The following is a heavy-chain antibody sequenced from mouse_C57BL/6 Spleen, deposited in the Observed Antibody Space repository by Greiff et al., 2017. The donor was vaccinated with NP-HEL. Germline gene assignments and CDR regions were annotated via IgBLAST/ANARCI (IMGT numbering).Heavy chain of an antibody. D-gene: IGHD1-1*01. V-gene: IGHV1-15*01. CDR2: IDPETGGT. CDR3: TRDDDYYYGSEAWFAY. CDR1: GYTFTDYE. J-gene: IGHJ3*01. Sequence: QVQLKESGAELVRPGASVTLSCKASGYTFTDYEMHWVKQTPVHGLEWIGAIDPETGGTAYNQKFKGKAILTADKSSSTAYMELRSLTSEDSAVYYCTRDDDYYYGSEAWFAYWGQGTLVTVSA.